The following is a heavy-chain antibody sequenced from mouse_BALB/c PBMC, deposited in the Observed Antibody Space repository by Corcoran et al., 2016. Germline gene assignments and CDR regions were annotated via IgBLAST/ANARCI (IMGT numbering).Heavy chain of an antibody. J-gene: IGHJ2*01. Sequence: QVQLQQPGAELVKPGAPVKLSCKASGYTFTSYWMNWVKQRPGRGLEWIGRIDPSDSETHYNQKFKDKATLTVDKSSSTAYIQLSSLTSEDSAVYYCARHLGLPRDYWGQGTTLTVSS. CDR2: IDPSDSET. V-gene: IGHV1-69*02. D-gene: IGHD3-2*01. CDR3: ARHLGLPRDY. CDR1: GYTFTSYW.